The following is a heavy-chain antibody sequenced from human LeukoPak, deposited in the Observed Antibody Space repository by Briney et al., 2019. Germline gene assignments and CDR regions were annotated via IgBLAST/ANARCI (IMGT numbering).Heavy chain of an antibody. CDR1: GGSFSGYY. CDR3: ARGGENCSGGSCYQEGRREVDY. Sequence: KPSETLSLTCAVYGGSFSGYYWSWIRQPPGKGREWIGEINHSGSTNYNPSLKSRVTISVDTSKNQFSLKLSSVTAADTAVYYCARGGENCSGGSCYQEGRREVDYWGQGTLVTVSS. V-gene: IGHV4-34*01. D-gene: IGHD2-15*01. CDR2: INHSGST. J-gene: IGHJ4*02.